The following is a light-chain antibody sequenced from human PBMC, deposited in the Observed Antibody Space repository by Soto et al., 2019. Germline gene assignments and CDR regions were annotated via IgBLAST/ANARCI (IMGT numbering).Light chain of an antibody. Sequence: DIQMTQSPSTLSASIGDRVTITCRASQSISSWLAWYQQKPGKAPKLLIYMASNLQSGVPSRFSGSGSGTAFTLTISSLQPADVATYYCQHYNDYSRLFGQGTKVEIK. CDR3: QHYNDYSRL. CDR1: QSISSW. J-gene: IGKJ1*01. V-gene: IGKV1-5*03. CDR2: MAS.